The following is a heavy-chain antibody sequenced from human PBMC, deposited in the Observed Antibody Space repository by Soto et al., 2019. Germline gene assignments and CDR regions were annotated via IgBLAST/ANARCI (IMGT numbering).Heavy chain of an antibody. J-gene: IGHJ4*02. V-gene: IGHV3-33*01. D-gene: IGHD2-15*01. CDR2: IRYDGSNI. CDR1: GFTFSGYG. Sequence: QVQLVESGGGVVQPGRSLRLSCVASGFTFSGYGMHCVRQAPGKGLEWVAIIRYDGSNIYYADSVRGRFASSRDNSKNTLFLRMDSLGADATGVYYCARDGVGGTAFCGYLDYWGQGALVTVSS. CDR3: ARDGVGGTAFCGYLDY.